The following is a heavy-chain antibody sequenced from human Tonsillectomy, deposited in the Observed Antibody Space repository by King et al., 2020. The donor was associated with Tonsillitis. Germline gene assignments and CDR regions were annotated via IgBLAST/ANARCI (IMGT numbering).Heavy chain of an antibody. J-gene: IGHJ3*02. Sequence: LQLVQSGAEVKKPGASVKVSCKASGYTFTGYYMHWVRQAPGQGLEWMGWINPNSGGTNYAQKFQGRVTMTRDTSISTAYMELSRLRSDDTAVYYCAGVLGWSGSPWAAFDIWGQGTMVTVSS. D-gene: IGHD1-26*01. CDR3: AGVLGWSGSPWAAFDI. CDR2: INPNSGGT. CDR1: GYTFTGYY. V-gene: IGHV1-2*02.